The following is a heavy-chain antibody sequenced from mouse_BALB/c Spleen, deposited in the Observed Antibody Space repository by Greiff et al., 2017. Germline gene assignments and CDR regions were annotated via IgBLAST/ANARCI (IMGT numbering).Heavy chain of an antibody. V-gene: IGHV2-9-2*01. CDR3: VRGYGSSYTAWFAY. Sequence: QVQLQQSGPGLVAPSQSLSITCTVSGFSLTSYDISWIRQPPGKGLEWLGVIWTGGGTNYNSAFMSRLSISKDNSKSQVFLKMNSLQTDDTAIYYCVRGYGSSYTAWFAYWGQGTLVTVSA. D-gene: IGHD1-1*01. J-gene: IGHJ3*01. CDR1: GFSLTSYD. CDR2: IWTGGGT.